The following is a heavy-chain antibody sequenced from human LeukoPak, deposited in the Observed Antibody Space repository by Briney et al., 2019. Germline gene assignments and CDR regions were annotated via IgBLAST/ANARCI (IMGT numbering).Heavy chain of an antibody. CDR3: ARHLPLGGSDAFDI. CDR2: ISSSGSTI. V-gene: IGHV3-11*01. CDR1: GFTFSDYY. Sequence: GGSLRLSCAASGFTFSDYYLTWIRQAPGKGLDWVSYISSSGSTIYYADSVKGRFTISRDNAKNSLYLQLNSLRAEDTAVYYCARHLPLGGSDAFDIWGQGTMVTVSS. J-gene: IGHJ3*02. D-gene: IGHD2-15*01.